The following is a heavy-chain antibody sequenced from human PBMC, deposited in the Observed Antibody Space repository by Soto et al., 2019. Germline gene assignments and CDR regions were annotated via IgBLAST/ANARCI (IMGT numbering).Heavy chain of an antibody. CDR3: AGDRREYSSSYWFDP. Sequence: QVQLQESGPGLVKPSETLSLTCTVSGGSISSYYWSWIRQPAGKGLEWIGRIYTSGSTNYNPSLKSRVTLSVDTSKDQFSLELSSVTAADTAVYYWAGDRREYSSSYWFDPWGQGTLVTVSS. CDR1: GGSISSYY. CDR2: IYTSGST. V-gene: IGHV4-4*07. J-gene: IGHJ5*02. D-gene: IGHD6-6*01.